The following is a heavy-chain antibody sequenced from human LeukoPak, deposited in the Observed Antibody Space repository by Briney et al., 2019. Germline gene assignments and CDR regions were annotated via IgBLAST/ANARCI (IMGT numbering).Heavy chain of an antibody. CDR1: GGSISSDNYY. V-gene: IGHV4-39*01. D-gene: IGHD3-10*01. CDR3: ARRVPSGSGSYDFGY. CDR2: INYSGTT. Sequence: SETLSLTCTVSGGSISSDNYYWGWIRQPPGKGLEWIGSINYSGTTYYNPSLRSRVTISVDTSKNQFSLKVTSVTAADTAVYYCARRVPSGSGSYDFGYWGQGTLVTVSS. J-gene: IGHJ4*02.